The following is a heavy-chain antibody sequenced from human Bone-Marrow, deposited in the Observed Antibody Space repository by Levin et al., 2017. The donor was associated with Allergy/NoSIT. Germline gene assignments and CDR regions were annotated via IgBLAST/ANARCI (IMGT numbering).Heavy chain of an antibody. J-gene: IGHJ5*02. V-gene: IGHV3-7*01. CDR1: GFTFSTSW. Sequence: SCATSGFTFSTSWMSWVRQRPEKGLEWVANINEDGSGDYYLGSVRGRFTISRDNAKSSLYLQMNGLRADDTAVYFCARDYGAWGQGTLVTVSS. CDR3: ARDYGA. D-gene: IGHD4-17*01. CDR2: INEDGSGD.